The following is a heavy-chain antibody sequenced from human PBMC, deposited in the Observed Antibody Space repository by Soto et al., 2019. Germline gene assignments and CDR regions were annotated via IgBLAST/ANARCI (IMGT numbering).Heavy chain of an antibody. V-gene: IGHV1-18*01. CDR3: ARGRIVASIHDAFEI. D-gene: IGHD2-21*01. J-gene: IGHJ3*02. CDR2: ISAYNGKR. Sequence: QGQLLQSGDEVKKPGASVRVSCRASGYDFTSYGISWVRQAPGQGLEWVSGISAYNGKRDTAQKCQGRVSITLDTSTDTAHMELGDLTSADTAINYCARGRIVASIHDAFEIWGQGTMVAVSS. CDR1: GYDFTSYG.